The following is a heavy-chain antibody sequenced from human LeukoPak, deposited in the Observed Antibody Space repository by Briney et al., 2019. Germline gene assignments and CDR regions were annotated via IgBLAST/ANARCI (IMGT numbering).Heavy chain of an antibody. J-gene: IGHJ4*02. CDR2: INQYGSEK. CDR1: GFTFDDYG. V-gene: IGHV3-7*01. Sequence: GGSLRLSCAASGFTFDDYGMSWVRQAPGQGLEWVANINQYGSEKYYVDSVKGLFTLSRDHAKNSLYLQVNSLRSEDTAVYYCARGAAGITMIVVVITDPNVMDYWGQGTLVTVSS. D-gene: IGHD3-22*01. CDR3: ARGAAGITMIVVVITDPNVMDY.